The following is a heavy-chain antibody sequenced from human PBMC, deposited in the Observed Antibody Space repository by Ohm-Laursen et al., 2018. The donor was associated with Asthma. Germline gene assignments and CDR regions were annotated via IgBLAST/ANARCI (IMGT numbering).Heavy chain of an antibody. CDR3: ARSLQSYGSGSPGDY. D-gene: IGHD3-10*01. CDR2: ISSSSSYI. V-gene: IGHV3-21*04. J-gene: IGHJ4*02. Sequence: SLRLSCTASGFTFNKHHMTWVRQAPGKGLEWVSSISSSSSYIYYADSVKGRFTISRDNAKNSLYLQMNSLRAEDTAVYYCARSLQSYGSGSPGDYWGQGTLVTVSS. CDR1: GFTFNKHH.